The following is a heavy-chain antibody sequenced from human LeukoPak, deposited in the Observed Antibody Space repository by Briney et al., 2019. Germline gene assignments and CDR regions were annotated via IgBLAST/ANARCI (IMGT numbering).Heavy chain of an antibody. CDR2: INHSGST. D-gene: IGHD5-12*01. Sequence: SETLSLTCAVYGGSFSGYYWSWIRQPPGKGLEWIGEINHSGSTNYNPSLKSRVTISVDTSKNQFSLKLSSVTAADTAVYYCARWRWLRFPTDAFDIWGQGTMVTVSS. V-gene: IGHV4-34*01. CDR1: GGSFSGYY. J-gene: IGHJ3*02. CDR3: ARWRWLRFPTDAFDI.